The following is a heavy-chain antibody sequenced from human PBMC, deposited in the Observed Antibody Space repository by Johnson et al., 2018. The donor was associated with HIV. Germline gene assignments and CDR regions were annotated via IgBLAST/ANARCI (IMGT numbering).Heavy chain of an antibody. CDR1: GFSFSNYW. CDR2: INQDGSEK. D-gene: IGHD3-16*01. J-gene: IGHJ3*02. Sequence: VQLVESGGGLVKPGGSLRLSCVVSGFSFSNYWMTWVRQVPGKGLEWVANINQDGSEKFYVDSVKGRFTISRENARYSLYLQMNSLRAEDTALYYCARGRNNTGDGGAFDIWGQGTMVTVSS. CDR3: ARGRNNTGDGGAFDI. V-gene: IGHV3-7*01.